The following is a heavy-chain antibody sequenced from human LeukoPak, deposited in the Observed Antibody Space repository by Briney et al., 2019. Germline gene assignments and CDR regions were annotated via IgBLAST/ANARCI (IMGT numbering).Heavy chain of an antibody. CDR3: ARAPVKRRDAFDL. CDR2: ISSSSSYI. V-gene: IGHV3-21*01. D-gene: IGHD3-22*01. CDR1: GFTFSSYS. Sequence: GGSLRLSCAASGFTFSSYSMNWVRQAPGKWLEWVSSISSSSSYIYYADSVKGRFTISRDNAKNSLYLQMNSLRAEDTAVYYCARAPVKRRDAFDLWGQGTMVTVSS. J-gene: IGHJ3*01.